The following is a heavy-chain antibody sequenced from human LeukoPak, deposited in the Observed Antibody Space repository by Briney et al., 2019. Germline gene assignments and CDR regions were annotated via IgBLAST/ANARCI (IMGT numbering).Heavy chain of an antibody. CDR2: ISTNSANT. V-gene: IGHV3-23*01. J-gene: IGHJ4*02. CDR3: AKGQSTISTRSFDS. CDR1: GFTFSTYG. D-gene: IGHD6-6*01. Sequence: QPGGSLRLSCAASGFTFSTYGMNWVRQAPGQGLEWVSTISTNSANTYYTDSVKGRFTISRDNSKDTLFMQMNSLRAEDTAVYYCAKGQSTISTRSFDSWGQGTLVTVSS.